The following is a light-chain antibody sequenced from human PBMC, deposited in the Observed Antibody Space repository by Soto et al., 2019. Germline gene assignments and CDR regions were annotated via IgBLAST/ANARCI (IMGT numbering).Light chain of an antibody. Sequence: DIQMTQSPSSLSAVVGDRVTITCRASQGIRNLLVWYQQKPEKAPKSLIYGTSNLESGVPSRFSGSGSGTDYTLTICSLQPEDFATYYCQQYDSYPITFGQGTRLEI. CDR1: QGIRNL. CDR2: GTS. CDR3: QQYDSYPIT. J-gene: IGKJ5*01. V-gene: IGKV1D-16*01.